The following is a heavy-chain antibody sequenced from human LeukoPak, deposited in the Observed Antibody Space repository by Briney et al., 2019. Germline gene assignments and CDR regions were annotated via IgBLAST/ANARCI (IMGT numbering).Heavy chain of an antibody. J-gene: IGHJ4*02. CDR2: IYYSGST. D-gene: IGHD3-16*02. CDR3: ARLYRLYYFDY. V-gene: IGHV4-59*08. CDR1: GGSIGTYY. Sequence: SETLSLTCSVSGGSIGTYYWSWIRQPPGKGLEWIGYIYYSGSTNYNPSLKSRVTISVDTSKNQFSLKLSSVTAADTAVYYCARLYRLYYFDYWGQGTLVTVSS.